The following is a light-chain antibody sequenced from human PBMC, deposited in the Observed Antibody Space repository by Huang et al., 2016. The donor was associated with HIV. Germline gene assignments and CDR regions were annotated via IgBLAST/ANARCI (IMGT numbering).Light chain of an antibody. CDR2: WAS. J-gene: IGKJ4*01. CDR3: QQYYHNPLT. CDR1: QSLFFSSNKRSY. Sequence: DIVMTQSPDSLTVSLGERATINCRSSQSLFFSSNKRSYLAWYQKKPGQPPKLVISWASARESGVPDRLSGSGSETHFTLTINNLQAEDVAVYYCQQYYHNPLTFGGGTKVEI. V-gene: IGKV4-1*01.